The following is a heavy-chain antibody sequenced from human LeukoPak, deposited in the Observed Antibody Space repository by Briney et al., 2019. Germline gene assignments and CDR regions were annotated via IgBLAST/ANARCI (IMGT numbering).Heavy chain of an antibody. CDR1: GYSFTSYW. CDR2: IYPGDSDT. J-gene: IGHJ4*02. CDR3: AGGYYDILTGYRTEDDY. V-gene: IGHV5-51*01. Sequence: GESLQISCKGSGYSFTSYWIGWVRQMPGKGLEWMGIIYPGDSDTRYSPSFQGQVTISADKSISTAYLQWSSLKASDTAMYYCAGGYYDILTGYRTEDDYWGQGTLVTVSS. D-gene: IGHD3-9*01.